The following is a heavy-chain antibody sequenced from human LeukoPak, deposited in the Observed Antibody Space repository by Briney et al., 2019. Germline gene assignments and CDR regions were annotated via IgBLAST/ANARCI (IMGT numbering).Heavy chain of an antibody. CDR1: GFTSSSYA. CDR2: ISYDGTNK. D-gene: IGHD2-2*01. CDR3: ARDPSRYCSSTSCLGTGDWYFDL. V-gene: IGHV3-30*04. J-gene: IGHJ2*01. Sequence: GGSLRLSCAASGFTSSSYAMHWVRQAPGKGLEWVAVISYDGTNKYYADSVKGRFTISRDNSKNTLYLQMNSLRAEDTAVYYCARDPSRYCSSTSCLGTGDWYFDLWGRGTLVTVSS.